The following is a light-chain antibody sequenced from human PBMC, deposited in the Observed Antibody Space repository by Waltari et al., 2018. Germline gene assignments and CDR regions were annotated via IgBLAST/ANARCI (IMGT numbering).Light chain of an antibody. CDR2: DAS. J-gene: IGKJ5*01. Sequence: IVLTQSPATLSVSPGESAIISCRASQSVTSNLAWDQQKPGQAPRLLIYDASTRATSIPARFRGSGSGTEFTLTISSLQSEDSATYYCQQYNRWPPITFGQGTRLEIK. V-gene: IGKV3-15*01. CDR1: QSVTSN. CDR3: QQYNRWPPIT.